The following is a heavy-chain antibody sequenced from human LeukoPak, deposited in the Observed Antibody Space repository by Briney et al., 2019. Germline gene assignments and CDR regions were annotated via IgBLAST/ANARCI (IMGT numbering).Heavy chain of an antibody. D-gene: IGHD6-13*01. J-gene: IGHJ5*02. CDR2: ISYSGTT. Sequence: PSETLSLTCAVSGGSISSGGYSWSWIRQPPGKGLEWIGYISYSGTTNYNPSLKSRVTISIDTSKNQFSLKLSSVTAADTAVYYCARGVNWIDPWGQGTLVTVSS. V-gene: IGHV4-61*08. CDR3: ARGVNWIDP. CDR1: GGSISSGGYS.